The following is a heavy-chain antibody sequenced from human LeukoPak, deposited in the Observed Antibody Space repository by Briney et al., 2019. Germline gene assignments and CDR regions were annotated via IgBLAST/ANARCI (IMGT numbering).Heavy chain of an antibody. CDR2: ISYDGSNK. CDR3: AKVSQLMRAFDI. CDR1: GFTFSSYG. D-gene: IGHD2-2*01. V-gene: IGHV3-30*18. Sequence: GRSLRLSCAASGFTFSSYGMHWVRQAPGKGLGWVAVISYDGSNKYYADSVKGRFTISRDNSKNTLYLQMNSLRAEDTAVYHCAKVSQLMRAFDIWGQGTMVTVSS. J-gene: IGHJ3*02.